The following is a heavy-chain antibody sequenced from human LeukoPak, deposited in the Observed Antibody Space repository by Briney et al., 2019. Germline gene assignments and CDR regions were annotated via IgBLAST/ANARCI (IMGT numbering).Heavy chain of an antibody. CDR1: GGSISSYY. V-gene: IGHV4-59*01. D-gene: IGHD3-10*01. CDR3: ARDAYYYGSGSYGANYMDV. CDR2: IYYSGST. J-gene: IGHJ6*03. Sequence: SETLSLTCTVSGGSISSYYWSWIRQPPGKGLEWIGYIYYSGSTNYNPSLKSRVTISVDTSKNQFSLKLSSVTAADTAVYYCARDAYYYGSGSYGANYMDVWGKGTTVTIFS.